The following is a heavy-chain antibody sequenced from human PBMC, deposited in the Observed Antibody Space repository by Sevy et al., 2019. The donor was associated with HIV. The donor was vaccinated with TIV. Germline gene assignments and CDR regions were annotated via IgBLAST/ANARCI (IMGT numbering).Heavy chain of an antibody. V-gene: IGHV3-23*01. CDR3: AKDRVTVFGVVVTFDS. CDR1: GFTFDSYA. CDR2: ISGSGYAT. D-gene: IGHD3-3*01. Sequence: GWSLRLSCAASGFTFDSYAMHWVRQVAGKGLEWVSTISGSGYATYYADSVKGRFIISRDTSRNTLYLQMNSLRVEDSAVYFCAKDRVTVFGVVVTFDSWGQGTLVTVSS. J-gene: IGHJ4*02.